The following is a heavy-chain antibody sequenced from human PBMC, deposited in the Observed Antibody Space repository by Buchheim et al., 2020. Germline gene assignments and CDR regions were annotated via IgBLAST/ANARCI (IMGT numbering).Heavy chain of an antibody. CDR1: GFTFSSYE. CDR3: ARAGGPYYYGFDY. Sequence: EVQLVESGGGLVQPGGSLRLSCAASGFTFSSYEMNWVRQAPGKGLEWVSYISSSGRTIYYADSVKGRFTISGDNAKKSLYLQMNSLRAEDTALYYCARAGGPYYYGFDYWGQGTL. J-gene: IGHJ4*02. CDR2: ISSSGRTI. D-gene: IGHD3-10*01. V-gene: IGHV3-48*03.